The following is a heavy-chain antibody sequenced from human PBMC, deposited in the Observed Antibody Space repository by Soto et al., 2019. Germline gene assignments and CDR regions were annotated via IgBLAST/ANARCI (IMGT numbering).Heavy chain of an antibody. D-gene: IGHD4-17*01. V-gene: IGHV4-34*01. CDR3: ARDGLRRVVEY. J-gene: IGHJ4*02. CDR1: FGSFSGYY. Sequence: SETLSLTCTVYFGSFSGYYWSLIRQPPGKGLEWIGEINHSGSTNYNPSLKSRVTISVDTSKKQFSLKLSSVTAADTAVYYCARDGLRRVVEYWGQGTLVTVSS. CDR2: INHSGST.